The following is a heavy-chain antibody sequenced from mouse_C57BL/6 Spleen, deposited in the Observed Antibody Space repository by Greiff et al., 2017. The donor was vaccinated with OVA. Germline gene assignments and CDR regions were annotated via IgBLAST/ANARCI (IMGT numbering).Heavy chain of an antibody. CDR3: SRLTFYCDY. J-gene: IGHJ2*01. CDR2: LLPGRGST. D-gene: IGHD2-13*01. Sequence: QVQLQQSGAELMKPGASVKLSCKATGYTFTGYWIAWVKQRPGHGLEWIGELLPGRGSTNYNEKFKGKATFTADTSSNTAYMQLSSLTTEDSAIFFCSRLTFYCDYWGQGTALTVPS. V-gene: IGHV1-9*01. CDR1: GYTFTGYW.